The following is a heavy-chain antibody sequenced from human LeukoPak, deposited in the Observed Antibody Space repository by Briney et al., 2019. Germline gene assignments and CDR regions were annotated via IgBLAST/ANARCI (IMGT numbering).Heavy chain of an antibody. J-gene: IGHJ4*02. V-gene: IGHV3-53*01. Sequence: PGGSLRLSCAASGFTVTARFLTWVHQAPGKGPEWVSVIFSGGSTYYADSVRGRFTISRDNSKSTLYLQMNNLRAEDTAVYFCARGGMTYYFDYWGQGTLVTVSS. CDR1: GFTVTARF. CDR3: ARGGMTYYFDY. CDR2: IFSGGST.